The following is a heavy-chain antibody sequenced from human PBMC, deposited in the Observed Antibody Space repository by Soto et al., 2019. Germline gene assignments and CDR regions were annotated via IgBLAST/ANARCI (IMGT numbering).Heavy chain of an antibody. D-gene: IGHD3-10*01. J-gene: IGHJ6*02. CDR1: GGSISSYY. V-gene: IGHV4-59*08. CDR3: ASHLPDSRGYYFYGMDV. Sequence: SETLSLTCTVSGGSISSYYWSWIRQPPGKGLEWIGYIYYSGSTNYNPSLTSRVTISVDTSKNQFSLKLSSVTAGDTAVYYCASHLPDSRGYYFYGMDVWGRGPTVTVSS. CDR2: IYYSGST.